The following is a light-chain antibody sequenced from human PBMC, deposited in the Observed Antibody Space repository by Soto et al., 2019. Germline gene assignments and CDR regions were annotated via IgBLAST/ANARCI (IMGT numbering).Light chain of an antibody. CDR1: QGVSGN. CDR3: QQYSVYWT. V-gene: IGKV3-15*01. CDR2: GAS. Sequence: EIVMTQSPATLSVSPGERATLSCRASQGVSGNLAWYQQKPGQAPRLLIYGASTSATGIPARFSGSGSGTEFTRAISSLQSEDFATYYCQQYSVYWTCGQCTKV. J-gene: IGKJ1*01.